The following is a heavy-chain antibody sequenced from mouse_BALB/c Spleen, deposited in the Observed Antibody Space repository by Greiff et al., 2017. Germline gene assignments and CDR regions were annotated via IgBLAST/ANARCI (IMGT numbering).Heavy chain of an antibody. V-gene: IGHV5-6-5*01. CDR3: ARGTTGDY. D-gene: IGHD1-1*01. Sequence: EVHLVESGGGLVKPGGSLKLSCAASGFTFSSYAMSWVRQTPEKRLEWVASISSGGSTYYPDSVKGRFTISRDNARNILYLQMSSLRSEDTAMYYCARGTTGDYWGQGTTLTVSS. CDR2: ISSGGST. J-gene: IGHJ2*01. CDR1: GFTFSSYA.